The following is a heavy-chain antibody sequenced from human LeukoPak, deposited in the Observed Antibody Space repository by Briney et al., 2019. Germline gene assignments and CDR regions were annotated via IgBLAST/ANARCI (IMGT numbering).Heavy chain of an antibody. CDR3: ARGAYRISWPGIDY. V-gene: IGHV1-69*05. CDR2: IIPIFGTA. D-gene: IGHD3-16*02. Sequence: EASVKVSCKASGGTFSSYAISWVRQAPGQGLEWMGGIIPIFGTANYAQKFQGRVTITTDESTSTAYMELSSLRSEDTAVYYCARGAYRISWPGIDYWGQGTLVTVSS. CDR1: GGTFSSYA. J-gene: IGHJ4*02.